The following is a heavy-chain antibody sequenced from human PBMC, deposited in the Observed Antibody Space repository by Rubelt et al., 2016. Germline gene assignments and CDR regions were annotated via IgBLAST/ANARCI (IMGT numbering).Heavy chain of an antibody. CDR2: TYYSGST. V-gene: IGHV4-59*01. CDR3: AREIPLDSSGPLGDY. D-gene: IGHD3-22*01. J-gene: IGHJ4*02. Sequence: QVQLQESGPELVKPSETLSLTCTVSGGSISSYYWSWVRQPPGKGLEWIGYTYYSGSTNYNPSLKSRVTISVNTSKNQFSLKLTSVTAADTVVYYWAREIPLDSSGPLGDYWGQGTLVTVSS. CDR1: GGSISSYY.